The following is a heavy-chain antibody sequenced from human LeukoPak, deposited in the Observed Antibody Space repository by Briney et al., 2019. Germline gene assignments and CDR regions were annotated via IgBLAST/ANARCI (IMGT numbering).Heavy chain of an antibody. CDR3: ARTYSYGSHFFDY. J-gene: IGHJ4*02. Sequence: GASVKVSCKASGYTFTSNYIHWVRQAPGQGLEWMGMIYPRDGSTSYAQKFQGRVTVTRDTSTSTVYMELSSLRSEDTAVYYCARTYSYGSHFFDYWGQGTLVTVSS. CDR2: IYPRDGST. V-gene: IGHV1-46*01. D-gene: IGHD5-18*01. CDR1: GYTFTSNY.